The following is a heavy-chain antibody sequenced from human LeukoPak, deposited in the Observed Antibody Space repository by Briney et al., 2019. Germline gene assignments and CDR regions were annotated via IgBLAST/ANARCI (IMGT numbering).Heavy chain of an antibody. Sequence: SETMSLTCTVSGGSISRYYSSWIRQPPGKGLEWIGSIYYSGSTNYNPSLKSRVTISVDTSKNQFSLKLSSVTAADTAVYYCARVGGVVVPAAIPPYYYGMDVWGQGTTVTVSS. CDR3: ARVGGVVVPAAIPPYYYGMDV. D-gene: IGHD2-2*01. CDR1: GGSISRYY. J-gene: IGHJ6*02. CDR2: IYYSGST. V-gene: IGHV4-59*01.